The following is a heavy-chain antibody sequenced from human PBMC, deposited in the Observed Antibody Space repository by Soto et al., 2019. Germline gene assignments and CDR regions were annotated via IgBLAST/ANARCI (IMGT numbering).Heavy chain of an antibody. CDR1: GFTFSSYG. Sequence: PGGSLRLSCAASGFTFSSYGMHWVRQAPGKGLEWVAVIWYDGSNKYYADSVKGRFTISRDNSKNTLYLQMNSLRAEDTAVYYCARDPWGFLRITGTTSSSHFDYWGQGTLVTVSS. D-gene: IGHD1-7*01. V-gene: IGHV3-33*01. CDR2: IWYDGSNK. CDR3: ARDPWGFLRITGTTSSSHFDY. J-gene: IGHJ4*02.